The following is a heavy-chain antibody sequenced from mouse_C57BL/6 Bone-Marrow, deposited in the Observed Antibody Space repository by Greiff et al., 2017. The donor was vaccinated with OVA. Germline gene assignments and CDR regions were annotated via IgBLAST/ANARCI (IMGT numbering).Heavy chain of an antibody. Sequence: QVQLQQSGPGLVQPSQSLSITCTVSGFSLTSYGVHWVRQSPGKGLEWLGVIWSGGSTDYNAAFISRLSISKDNSKSQVFFKMNSLQADDTAIYYCASIYYGNSIYYYAMDYWGQGTSVTVSS. CDR1: GFSLTSYG. V-gene: IGHV2-2*01. D-gene: IGHD2-1*01. J-gene: IGHJ4*01. CDR3: ASIYYGNSIYYYAMDY. CDR2: IWSGGST.